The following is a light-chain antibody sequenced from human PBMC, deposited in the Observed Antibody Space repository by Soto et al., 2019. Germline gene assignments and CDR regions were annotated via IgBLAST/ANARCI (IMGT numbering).Light chain of an antibody. Sequence: QPVLTQPPSVSGAPGQTVTISCTGSNSNIGAGFDVHWFQQFPGTAPTLLIYRNTNRPSGVPDRFSGSKSGTAASLAITGLQAEDEADYYCQSYDRALSGSYVFGSGTKLTVL. CDR2: RNT. CDR1: NSNIGAGFD. J-gene: IGLJ1*01. CDR3: QSYDRALSGSYV. V-gene: IGLV1-40*01.